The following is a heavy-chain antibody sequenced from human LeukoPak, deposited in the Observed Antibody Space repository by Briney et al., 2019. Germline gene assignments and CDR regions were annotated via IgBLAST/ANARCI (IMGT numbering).Heavy chain of an antibody. D-gene: IGHD3-10*01. CDR2: IHTSGST. V-gene: IGHV4-59*10. Sequence: PSETLSLTCAVYGGSFSGYYWSWIRQPPGKGLEWIGRIHTSGSTNYNPSFKSRVTMSVDTSKNQFSLKLSSVTAADTAVYYCARGSKGGESYLRWGQGTLVTVSS. CDR1: GGSFSGYY. J-gene: IGHJ4*02. CDR3: ARGSKGGESYLR.